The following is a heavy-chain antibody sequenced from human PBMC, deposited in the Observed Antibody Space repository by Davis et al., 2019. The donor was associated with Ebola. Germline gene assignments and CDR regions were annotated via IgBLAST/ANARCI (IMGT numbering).Heavy chain of an antibody. CDR1: GFTFRDSG. V-gene: IGHV3-33*01. Sequence: GESLKISCAASGFTFRDSGMYWVRQAPGKGLEWVAVIWFDGSNRYYADSVKGRFTISRDNSKNTLYLQMNSLRAEDTAVYYCARDPYSSSSGDLYYYYYGMDVWGQGTTVTVSS. CDR3: ARDPYSSSSGDLYYYYYGMDV. D-gene: IGHD6-6*01. CDR2: IWFDGSNR. J-gene: IGHJ6*02.